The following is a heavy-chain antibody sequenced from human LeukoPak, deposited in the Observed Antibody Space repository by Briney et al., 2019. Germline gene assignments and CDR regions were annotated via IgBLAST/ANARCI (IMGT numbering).Heavy chain of an antibody. Sequence: PGGSLRLSCAASGFTFSDSWMSWVRQAPGKGLEWVANMNQDGSDKDYVDSVKGRFTISRDNAKNSLYLQMNSLRAEDTAVYYCARVNCSGGSCYSDYYGMDVWGQGTTVAVSS. V-gene: IGHV3-7*03. CDR3: ARVNCSGGSCYSDYYGMDV. J-gene: IGHJ6*02. D-gene: IGHD2-15*01. CDR1: GFTFSDSW. CDR2: MNQDGSDK.